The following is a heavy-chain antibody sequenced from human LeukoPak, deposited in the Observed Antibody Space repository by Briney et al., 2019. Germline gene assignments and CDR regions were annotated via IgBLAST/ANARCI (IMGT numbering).Heavy chain of an antibody. V-gene: IGHV1-2*02. Sequence: ASVKVSCKASGGTFTDYYLHWVRQAPGQGLEWMGWIHPNSGGTNYAQKFQGRVAMTRDTSISTAYMELSSLRSVDTAVYYCARLAAVPGWGQGTLVTVSS. CDR1: GGTFTDYY. D-gene: IGHD6-19*01. J-gene: IGHJ1*01. CDR3: ARLAAVPG. CDR2: IHPNSGGT.